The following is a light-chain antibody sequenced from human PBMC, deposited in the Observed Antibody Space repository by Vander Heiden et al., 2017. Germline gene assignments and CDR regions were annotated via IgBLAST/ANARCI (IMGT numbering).Light chain of an antibody. CDR2: LAY. Sequence: DIVMTQSQLSLPVTPGEPASISCRSSQSLLHINGYNSLDWYLQKPGQSPQLLIYLAYTRASGVPDRFSGSGSGTEFTLNISRVEAEDVGVFYCMQSLQSLWTFGQGTKLEIK. CDR1: QSLLHINGYNS. CDR3: MQSLQSLWT. J-gene: IGKJ1*01. V-gene: IGKV2-28*01.